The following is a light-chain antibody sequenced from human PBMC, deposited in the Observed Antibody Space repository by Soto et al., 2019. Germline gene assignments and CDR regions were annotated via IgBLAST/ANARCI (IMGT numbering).Light chain of an antibody. CDR2: GSN. V-gene: IGLV1-44*01. J-gene: IGLJ2*01. Sequence: QSVLTQPPSASGTPGQRVSISCSGSSSNIGSNSVTWYQQFLGKAPKLLIYGSNQRPSGVPDRFSGSKSGTSASLAISGLQSEDESDYYCAAWDDPLNGPVFGGGTKLTVL. CDR1: SSNIGSNS. CDR3: AAWDDPLNGPV.